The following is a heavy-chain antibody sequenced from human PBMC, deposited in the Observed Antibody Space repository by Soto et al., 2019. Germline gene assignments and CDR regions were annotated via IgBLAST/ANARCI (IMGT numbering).Heavy chain of an antibody. J-gene: IGHJ4*02. CDR2: ISAYNGNT. CDR1: GYTFTSYG. Sequence: ASVKVSCKASGYTFTSYGISWVRQAPGQGLEWMGWISAYNGNTNYAQKLQGRVTVTTDTSTSTDYMELRSLRSDDTAVYYCARAHYDYVWGSYRKTLGFDYWGQGTLVTVSS. D-gene: IGHD3-16*02. V-gene: IGHV1-18*01. CDR3: ARAHYDYVWGSYRKTLGFDY.